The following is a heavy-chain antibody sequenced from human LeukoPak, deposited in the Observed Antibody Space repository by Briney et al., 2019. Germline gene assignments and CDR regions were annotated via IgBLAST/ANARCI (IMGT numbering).Heavy chain of an antibody. CDR3: ARGPDYYDSSGMDA. Sequence: TSETLSLTCTVSGGSISSYYWSWIRQPPGKGLEWIGYIYYSGSTNYNPSLKSRVTISVDTSKNQFSLKLSSVTAADTAVYYCARGPDYYDSSGMDAWGQGTTVTVSS. D-gene: IGHD3-22*01. CDR1: GGSISSYY. J-gene: IGHJ6*02. V-gene: IGHV4-59*01. CDR2: IYYSGST.